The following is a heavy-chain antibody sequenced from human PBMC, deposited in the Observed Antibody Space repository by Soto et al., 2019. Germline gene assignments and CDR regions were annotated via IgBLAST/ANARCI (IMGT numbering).Heavy chain of an antibody. V-gene: IGHV3-23*01. CDR3: ARDPNGNYIGAFDF. J-gene: IGHJ3*01. CDR1: TFTFSTYA. CDR2: ITAGGGI. D-gene: IGHD4-17*01. Sequence: GGSLRLSCAASTFTFSTYAMTWVRQAPGKGLEWVASITAGGGISYGDSVKGRFTVSRDNSRNTLYLQLNSLRAEDTAIYYCARDPNGNYIGAFDFWDQGTMVTVS.